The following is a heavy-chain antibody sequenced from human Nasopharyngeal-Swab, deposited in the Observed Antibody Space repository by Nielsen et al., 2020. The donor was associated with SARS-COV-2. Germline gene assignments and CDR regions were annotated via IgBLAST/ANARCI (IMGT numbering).Heavy chain of an antibody. CDR2: IAHDASNE. CDR3: VKHQGSSSDQ. Sequence: GESLKISCAASGFTFSSFGMHWVRQAPGKGLEWVAFIAHDASNEYYGDSVKGRFSISRDSSKNTLYLQMNSLRVEDTAVYYCVKHQGSSSDQWGQGTLVTVSS. V-gene: IGHV3-30*18. CDR1: GFTFSSFG. J-gene: IGHJ4*02.